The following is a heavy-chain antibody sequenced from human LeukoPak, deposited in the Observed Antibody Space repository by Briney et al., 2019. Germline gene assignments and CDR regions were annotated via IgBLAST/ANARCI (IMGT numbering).Heavy chain of an antibody. J-gene: IGHJ5*01. CDR3: GRGGLRWDWFES. CDR1: GGSISNYY. D-gene: IGHD4-23*01. V-gene: IGHV4-59*01. CDR2: IGYSGRS. Sequence: SETLSLTCTVSGGSISNYYWSWIPQPPRKGREWIGYIGYSGRSYYNPSLKSRVPIAVDTYKNQFSLKLSSVAAADPAVYCCGRGGLRWDWFESWGQGTLATVS.